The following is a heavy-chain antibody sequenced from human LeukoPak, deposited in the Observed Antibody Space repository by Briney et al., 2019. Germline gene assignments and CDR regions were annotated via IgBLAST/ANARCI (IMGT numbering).Heavy chain of an antibody. CDR3: ARIMITFGGVIVAGFDY. CDR1: GFTFSSYG. D-gene: IGHD3-16*02. Sequence: GGSLRLSCAASGFTFSSYGMHWVRQAPGKGLEWVAFIRYDGSNKYYADSVKGRFTISRDNSKNTLYLQMNSLRAEDTAVYYCARIMITFGGVIVAGFDYWGQGTLVTVSS. CDR2: IRYDGSNK. J-gene: IGHJ4*02. V-gene: IGHV3-30*02.